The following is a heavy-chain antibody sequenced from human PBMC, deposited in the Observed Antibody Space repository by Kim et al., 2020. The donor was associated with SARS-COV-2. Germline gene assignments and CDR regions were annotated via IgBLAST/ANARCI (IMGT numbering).Heavy chain of an antibody. CDR2: FDPEDGET. D-gene: IGHD2-21*02. J-gene: IGHJ4*02. CDR1: GYTLTELS. V-gene: IGHV1-24*01. Sequence: ASVKVSCKVSGYTLTELSMHWVRQAPGKGLEWMGGFDPEDGETIYAQKFQGRVTMTEDTSTDTAYMELSSLRSEDTAVYYCATRAYCGGDCYSFDYWGQGTLVTVSS. CDR3: ATRAYCGGDCYSFDY.